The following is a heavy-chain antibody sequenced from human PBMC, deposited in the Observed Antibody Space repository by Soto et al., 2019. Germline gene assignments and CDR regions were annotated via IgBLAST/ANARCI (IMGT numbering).Heavy chain of an antibody. D-gene: IGHD6-19*01. CDR2: IYYSGST. CDR3: ARRSSGKYNWFDP. V-gene: IGHV4-39*01. J-gene: IGHJ5*02. Sequence: SETLSLTCTVSGGSISSSSYYWGWIRQPPGKGLEWIGSIYYSGSTYYNPSLKSRVTISVDTSKNQFSLKLSSVTAADTAVYYCARRSSGKYNWFDPWGQGTLVTVSS. CDR1: GGSISSSSYY.